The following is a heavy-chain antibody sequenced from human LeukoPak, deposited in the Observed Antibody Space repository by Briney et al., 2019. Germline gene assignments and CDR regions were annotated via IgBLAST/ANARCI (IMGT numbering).Heavy chain of an antibody. CDR3: ASTSKNSNYGMDV. D-gene: IGHD2-2*01. V-gene: IGHV4-59*01. CDR1: GGSISSYY. CDR2: IYYSGST. J-gene: IGHJ6*02. Sequence: SETLSLTCTVSGGSISSYYWSWIRQPPGKGLEWIGYIYYSGSTNYNPSLKSRVTISVDTSKNQFSLKLSSVTAADTAVYYCASTSKNSNYGMDVWGQGTAVTVSS.